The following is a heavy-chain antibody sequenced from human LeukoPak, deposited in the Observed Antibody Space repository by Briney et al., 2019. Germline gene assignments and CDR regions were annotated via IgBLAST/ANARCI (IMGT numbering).Heavy chain of an antibody. V-gene: IGHV3-33*01. D-gene: IGHD4-17*01. CDR1: GFTFSTYA. CDR3: ARDRLTTVTTFHFDY. Sequence: GGSLRLTCAASGFTFSTYAMHWVRQAPGKGLEWVAVIWSDSTNKYYADSVRGRFTISRDNSKNTLYLQMSSLRAEDTAMYYCARDRLTTVTTFHFDYWGQGPLVTVSS. J-gene: IGHJ4*02. CDR2: IWSDSTNK.